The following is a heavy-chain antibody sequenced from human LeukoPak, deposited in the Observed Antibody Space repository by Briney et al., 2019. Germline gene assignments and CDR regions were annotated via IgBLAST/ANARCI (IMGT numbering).Heavy chain of an antibody. CDR3: ARSGFSSSWETFDY. J-gene: IGHJ4*02. CDR2: IYYSGST. Sequence: SQTLSLTCTVSGDSISSGGYYWSWIRQHPGKGLEWIGYIYYSGSTYYNPSLKSRVTISVDTSKNQFSLKLSSVTAADTAVYYCARSGFSSSWETFDYWGQGTLVTVSS. CDR1: GDSISSGGYY. V-gene: IGHV4-31*03. D-gene: IGHD6-13*01.